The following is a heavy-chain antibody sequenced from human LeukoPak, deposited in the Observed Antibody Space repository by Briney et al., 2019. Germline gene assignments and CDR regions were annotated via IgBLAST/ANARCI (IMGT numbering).Heavy chain of an antibody. CDR1: GFTFSSYS. CDR2: ISSSSSTI. Sequence: PGGSLRLSCAASGFTFSSYSMNWVRQAPGKGLEWVTYISSSSSTIYYADSVKGRFTISRDNAKNSLYLQMNSLRAEDTAVYYCARVQSGYGMTGTTLDWFDPWGQGTLVTVSS. D-gene: IGHD1-20*01. V-gene: IGHV3-48*01. CDR3: ARVQSGYGMTGTTLDWFDP. J-gene: IGHJ5*02.